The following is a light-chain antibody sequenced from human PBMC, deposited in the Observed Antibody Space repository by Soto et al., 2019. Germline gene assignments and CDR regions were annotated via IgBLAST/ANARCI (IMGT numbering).Light chain of an antibody. CDR3: QQVNVYPST. CDR2: DAS. V-gene: IGKV1-9*01. CDR1: QGISSY. Sequence: IQLTQSPSSLSASVGDSVTITCWASQGISSYLGWYQQKTGKAPNILIYDASTLHSGVPSRFRGGGSGTDFTLTISRLQPEDFETYYCQQVNVYPSTFGGGTKVDIK. J-gene: IGKJ4*01.